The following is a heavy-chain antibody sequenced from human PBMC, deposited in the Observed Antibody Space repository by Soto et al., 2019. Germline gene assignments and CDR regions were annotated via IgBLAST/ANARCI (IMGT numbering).Heavy chain of an antibody. CDR3: ARDRATVTPPWWFDP. CDR2: IIPIFGTA. V-gene: IGHV1-69*06. CDR1: GGTFSSYA. D-gene: IGHD4-17*01. J-gene: IGHJ5*02. Sequence: SVKVSCKASGGTFSSYAISWVRQAPGQGLEWMGGIIPIFGTANYAQKFQGRVTITADKSTSTAYMELSSLRSEDTAVYYCARDRATVTPPWWFDPWGQGTLVTVSS.